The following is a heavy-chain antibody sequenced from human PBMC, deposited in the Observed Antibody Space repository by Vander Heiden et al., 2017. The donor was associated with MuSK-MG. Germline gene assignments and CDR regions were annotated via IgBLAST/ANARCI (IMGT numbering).Heavy chain of an antibody. J-gene: IGHJ3*02. Sequence: EVQLVESGGGLVQPGGSLRLACAASGFTFSSYSMNWVRQAPGKGLEWVSYISSSSSTIYYADSVKGRFTISRDNAKNSLYLQMNSLRAEDTAVYYCARAEGYYYDSSGYYGAFDICVQGTMVTVSS. CDR3: ARAEGYYYDSSGYYGAFDI. CDR2: ISSSSSTI. CDR1: GFTFSSYS. D-gene: IGHD3-22*01. V-gene: IGHV3-48*01.